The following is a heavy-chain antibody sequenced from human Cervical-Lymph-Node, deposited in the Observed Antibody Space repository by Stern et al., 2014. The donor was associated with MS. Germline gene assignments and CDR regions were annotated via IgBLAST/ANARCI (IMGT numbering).Heavy chain of an antibody. J-gene: IGHJ4*02. Sequence: VQLVQSGPGLVKPSQTLSLTCTVSGGSISSGSDYWSWIRQPVGKGLEWIGGIHPSGSAFYTPSLKSRVTLSTDTSMNQFSLELNSATAADTAIYYCASGYRIFDYWGQGILVTVSS. D-gene: IGHD5-18*01. CDR2: IHPSGSA. CDR1: GGSISSGSDY. V-gene: IGHV4-61*02. CDR3: ASGYRIFDY.